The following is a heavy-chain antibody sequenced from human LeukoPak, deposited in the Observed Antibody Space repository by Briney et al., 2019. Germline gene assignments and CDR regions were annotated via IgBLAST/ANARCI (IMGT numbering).Heavy chain of an antibody. CDR2: LYYSGST. CDR1: GGSISSYY. V-gene: IGHV4-59*12. J-gene: IGHJ3*02. CDR3: AKGGFGFDI. Sequence: SETLSLTCTVSGGSISSYYWTWIRQPPGKGLEWIGSLYYSGSTNYNPSLKSRVTISVDTSKNQFSLKLSSVTAADTAVYYCAKGGFGFDIWGQGTMVTVSS. D-gene: IGHD3-22*01.